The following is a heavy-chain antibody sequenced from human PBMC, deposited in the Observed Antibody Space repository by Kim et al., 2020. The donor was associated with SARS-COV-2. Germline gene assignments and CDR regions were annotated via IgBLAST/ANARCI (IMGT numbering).Heavy chain of an antibody. CDR3: TRGPRSGSFAY. V-gene: IGHV3-49*02. J-gene: IGHJ4*02. CDR2: TT. D-gene: IGHD1-26*01. Sequence: TTEYAASVKGRVAIARDDSKSIAYLQMNSLTIDDTALYYCTRGPRSGSFAYWGQGALVTVSS.